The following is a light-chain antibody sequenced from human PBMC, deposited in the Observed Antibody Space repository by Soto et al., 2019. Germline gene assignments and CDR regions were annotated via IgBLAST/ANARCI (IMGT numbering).Light chain of an antibody. V-gene: IGKV3-20*01. CDR3: QQYGSSPLT. J-gene: IGKJ4*01. CDR2: GAS. Sequence: EIVLTQSPGTLSLSPGERATLSCRASQSVSSSFLAWYQQKPGQAPRLLIYGASSRATGNPDRFSGSGSGTDFTVTISRLEPEDVAVYYCQQYGSSPLTFGGGTKVEIK. CDR1: QSVSSSF.